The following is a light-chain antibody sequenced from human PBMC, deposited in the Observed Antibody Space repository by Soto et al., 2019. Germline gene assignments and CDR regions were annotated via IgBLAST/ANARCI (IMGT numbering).Light chain of an antibody. V-gene: IGKV1-12*01. Sequence: DIQMTQSPSSVSASVGDRLTITCRASRDISNSLAWYQQTPGKAPKLLLRGASSLHRGVPSRFSGGGVGTEFTLTISSLQPEDFATYYCQQTSGFPRTFGQGTKVDI. CDR2: GAS. CDR3: QQTSGFPRT. J-gene: IGKJ2*01. CDR1: RDISNS.